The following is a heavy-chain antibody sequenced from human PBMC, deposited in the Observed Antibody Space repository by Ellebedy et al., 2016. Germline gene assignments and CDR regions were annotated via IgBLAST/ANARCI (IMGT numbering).Heavy chain of an antibody. J-gene: IGHJ5*01. CDR1: GYTFSSYG. CDR3: ASVDFSTGRDSHHDC. D-gene: IGHD2-8*02. CDR2: INPNTGDT. Sequence: ASVKVSXXASGYTFSSYGISWVRQAPGQGLEWMGWINPNTGDTNAALKFQDRVTMTRDTSINTGYLELSRLRSDDTAMYFCASVDFSTGRDSHHDCWGQGTLVTVSS. V-gene: IGHV1-2*02.